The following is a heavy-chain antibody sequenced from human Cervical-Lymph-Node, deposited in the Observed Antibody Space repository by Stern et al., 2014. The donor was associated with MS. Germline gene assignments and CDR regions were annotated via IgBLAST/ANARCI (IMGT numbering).Heavy chain of an antibody. D-gene: IGHD3-3*01. CDR3: AAGTIFGTWYFDL. Sequence: VQLVESGAEVKKPGSSGKVSCEASGGSFNNYNFGWVRQAPGQRLDWMGGIIPILNNADDAHTLEGRVPITAAESTSTAYMELSSLRPEDTAIYYFAAGTIFGTWYFDLWGRGTLVTVAS. J-gene: IGHJ2*01. CDR1: GGSFNNYN. CDR2: IIPILNNA. V-gene: IGHV1-69*01.